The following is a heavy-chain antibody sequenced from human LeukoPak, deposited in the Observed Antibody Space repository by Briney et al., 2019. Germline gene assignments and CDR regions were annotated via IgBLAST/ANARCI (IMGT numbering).Heavy chain of an antibody. D-gene: IGHD3-22*01. Sequence: GGSLRLSCAASGFTFSSYAMHWVRHAPGKGLEWVADISYDGSNKYYADSVKGRFTISRDNSKNTLYLQMNSLRAEDTAVYYCARGGSLVSGYYLLHYYYYGMDVWGQGTTVTVSS. CDR2: ISYDGSNK. V-gene: IGHV3-30-3*01. CDR3: ARGGSLVSGYYLLHYYYYGMDV. CDR1: GFTFSSYA. J-gene: IGHJ6*02.